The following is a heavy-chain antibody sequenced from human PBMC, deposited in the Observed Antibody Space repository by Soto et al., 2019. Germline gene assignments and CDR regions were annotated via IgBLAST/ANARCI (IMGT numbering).Heavy chain of an antibody. CDR3: ARDGKSYSFDY. D-gene: IGHD1-26*01. Sequence: QSQTLSLTCTVSGGSISSYYWSWIRQPPGKGLEWIGYIYYSGSTNYNPSLKSRVTISVDTSKNQFSLKLSSVTAADTAVYYCARDGKSYSFDYWGQGTLVTVSS. J-gene: IGHJ4*02. CDR1: GGSISSYY. V-gene: IGHV4-59*01. CDR2: IYYSGST.